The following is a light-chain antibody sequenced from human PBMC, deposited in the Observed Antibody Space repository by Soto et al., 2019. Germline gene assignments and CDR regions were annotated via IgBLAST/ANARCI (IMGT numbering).Light chain of an antibody. CDR3: QQYVSSPWT. CDR1: QSVSRSF. V-gene: IGKV3-20*01. J-gene: IGKJ1*01. Sequence: ENVLTQSPGTLSLSPGERATLSCRASQSVSRSFLAWYQQRPGQAPRLLIYGASSRATGIPDRFSGSGSETDFTLTINRLEPEDFAVYYCQQYVSSPWTFGQGTKVEIK. CDR2: GAS.